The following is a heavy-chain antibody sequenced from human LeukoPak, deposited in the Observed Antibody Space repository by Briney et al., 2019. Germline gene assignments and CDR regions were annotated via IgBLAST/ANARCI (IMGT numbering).Heavy chain of an antibody. D-gene: IGHD6-13*01. CDR2: IYYSGST. CDR3: ARTTAAGTYYFDY. J-gene: IGHJ4*02. Sequence: KPSETLSLTCTVSGGSISSYYWSWIRQPPGKGLEWIGYIYYSGSTNYNPSLKSRVTISVDTSKNQFSLKLSSVTAADTAVYYCARTTAAGTYYFDYWGQGTLVTVSS. CDR1: GGSISSYY. V-gene: IGHV4-59*01.